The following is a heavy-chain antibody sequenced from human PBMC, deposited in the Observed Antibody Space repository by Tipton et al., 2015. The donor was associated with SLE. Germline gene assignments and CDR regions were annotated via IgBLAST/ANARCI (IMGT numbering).Heavy chain of an antibody. D-gene: IGHD1-26*01. Sequence: TLSLTCTVSGGSISSSSYYWGWIRQPPGKGLEWIGSIYYSGSTYYNPSLKSRVTISVDTSKNQFSLKLSSVTAADTAVYYCARDVGNLPYYADAFDIWGQGTMVTVSS. CDR1: GGSISSSSYY. CDR2: IYYSGST. V-gene: IGHV4-39*07. J-gene: IGHJ3*02. CDR3: ARDVGNLPYYADAFDI.